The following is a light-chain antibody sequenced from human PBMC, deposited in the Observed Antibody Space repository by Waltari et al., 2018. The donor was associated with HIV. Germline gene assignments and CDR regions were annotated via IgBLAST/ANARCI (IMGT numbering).Light chain of an antibody. V-gene: IGLV2-14*01. CDR1: SRDVGGYHF. CDR2: EVS. J-gene: IGLJ2*01. Sequence: QSALTQPASVSGSPGQSITISCAGSSRDVGGYHFVSWYQQHPGKAPKLMVYEVSNRPSGVSNRISGSKSGNTASLTISGLQAEDEAVYYCSSYTTTSNVELFGGGTKLTVL. CDR3: SSYTTTSNVEL.